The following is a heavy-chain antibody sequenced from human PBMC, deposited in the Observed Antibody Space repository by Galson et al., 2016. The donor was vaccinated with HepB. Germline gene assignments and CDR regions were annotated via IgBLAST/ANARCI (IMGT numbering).Heavy chain of an antibody. Sequence: SCKVSGYALSELSMHWVRQAPGKGLEWMGGLDPQDGRMIYAQKFQGRLNLAEDTSTDTAYMELSSLISEDTAIYSCARLDSGITLDDWGQGTLVTVSS. CDR1: GYALSELS. CDR3: ARLDSGITLDD. J-gene: IGHJ4*02. D-gene: IGHD1-26*01. V-gene: IGHV1-24*01. CDR2: LDPQDGRM.